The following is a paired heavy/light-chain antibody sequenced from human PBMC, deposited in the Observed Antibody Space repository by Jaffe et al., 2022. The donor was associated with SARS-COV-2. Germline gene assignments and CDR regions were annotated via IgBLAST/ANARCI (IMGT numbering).Heavy chain of an antibody. CDR1: GGSINSYF. V-gene: IGHV4-4*07. CDR2: VYSSGTT. J-gene: IGHJ6*02. Sequence: QVQLQESGPGLVRPAETLSLTCTVSGGSINSYFWNWIRQPAGEGLEWIGRVYSSGTTNYNPSLKSRVSMSIDTSKSHFSLRLSSVTAADTAVYYCARQVVPPSSHYGLDVWGQGTTVTVS. D-gene: IGHD2-2*01. CDR3: ARQVVPPSSHYGLDV.
Light chain of an antibody. V-gene: IGLV3-1*01. CDR1: KLGDKY. J-gene: IGLJ1*01. CDR3: QAWDSSTYV. Sequence: SYELTQPPSVSVSPGQTASITCSGDKLGDKYASWYQQKPGQSPVLVIYQNTKRPSGIPERFSGSNSGNTATLIISGTQAMDEADYYCQAWDSSTYVFGTGTKVTVL. CDR2: QNT.